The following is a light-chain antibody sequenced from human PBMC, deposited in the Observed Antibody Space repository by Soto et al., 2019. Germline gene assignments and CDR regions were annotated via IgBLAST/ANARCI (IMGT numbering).Light chain of an antibody. CDR3: CSYAGTYTFV. V-gene: IGLV2-11*01. J-gene: IGLJ1*01. CDR2: DVT. CDR1: SSDVGGSNH. Sequence: QSALTQPRSVSASPGQSVTISCTGSSSDVGGSNHVSWYQHHPGKAPKFIIYDVTKRPSGVPDRFSGSKSGNTASLTISGLQAEDQADYYCCSYAGTYTFVFGTGTKRTVL.